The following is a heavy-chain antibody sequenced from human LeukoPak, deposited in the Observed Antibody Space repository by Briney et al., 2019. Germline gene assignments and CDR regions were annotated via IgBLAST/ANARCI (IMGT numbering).Heavy chain of an antibody. CDR2: TYYRSKWYT. CDR1: GDSFSSNSAI. J-gene: IGHJ4*02. CDR3: ARTSNSFIDY. D-gene: IGHD5-18*01. V-gene: IGHV6-1*01. Sequence: SQTLSLTCAISGDSFSSNSAIWYWIRQSPSRGLEWLGRTYYRSKWYTDYAVSVKSLITLTPDTSKNQLSLHLNSVTPEDTAVYYCARTSNSFIDYWGQGTLVTVSS.